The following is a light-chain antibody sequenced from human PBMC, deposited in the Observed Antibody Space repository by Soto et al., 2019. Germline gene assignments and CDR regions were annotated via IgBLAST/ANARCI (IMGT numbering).Light chain of an antibody. V-gene: IGLV1-44*01. Sequence: QSVLTQPPSASGAPGQTVTISRSGSSSNIGANSVNWYQQVPGKAPKFLISSNNQRPSGVPDRFSGSKSGTSASLAISGLQSEDEADYYCAAWDDTLDAFYVFGSGTKLTVL. J-gene: IGLJ1*01. CDR1: SSNIGANS. CDR2: SNN. CDR3: AAWDDTLDAFYV.